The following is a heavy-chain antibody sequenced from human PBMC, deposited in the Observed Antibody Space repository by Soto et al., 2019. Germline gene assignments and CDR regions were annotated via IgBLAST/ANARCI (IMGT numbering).Heavy chain of an antibody. CDR3: ARSRGYYGSGSYFPIDAFDI. D-gene: IGHD3-10*01. CDR2: IGTAGDQ. V-gene: IGHV3-13*05. CDR1: GFTFSSYD. J-gene: IGHJ3*02. Sequence: GGSLRLSCAASGFTFSSYDMHWVRQATGKGLEWVSAIGTAGDQYYPGSVKGRFTISRENAKNSLYLQMNSLRAGDTAVYYCARSRGYYGSGSYFPIDAFDIWGQGTMVTVSS.